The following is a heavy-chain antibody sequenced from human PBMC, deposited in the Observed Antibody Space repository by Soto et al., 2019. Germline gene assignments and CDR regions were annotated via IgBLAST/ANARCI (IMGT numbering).Heavy chain of an antibody. Sequence: PSETLSLTCSVSGGPINSGRSSWNWIRQSPGKGLEWIAYIYHSGSTYYNPSLKSRVTISVDRSENQFSLKLTSVTAADTAVYYCVRESTTSGPNWFDTWGPGILVTVSS. J-gene: IGHJ5*02. D-gene: IGHD1-1*01. CDR1: GGPINSGRSS. CDR3: VRESTTSGPNWFDT. CDR2: IYHSGST. V-gene: IGHV4-30-2*06.